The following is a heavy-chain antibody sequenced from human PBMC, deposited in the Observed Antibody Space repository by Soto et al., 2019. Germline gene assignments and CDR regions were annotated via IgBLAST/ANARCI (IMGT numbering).Heavy chain of an antibody. V-gene: IGHV3-33*06. CDR3: PKDDDTSSHYSLLDF. CDR2: TWSGGRGE. Sequence: PGGSLRLSCAASGFAFSYHGIHWVRQAPGKGLEWVAVTWSGGRGEYYADSVRGRFTISRDNSKTTVYLQMNSLRVEDTAVYYCPKDDDTSSHYSLLDFRGHGTLVTVSS. CDR1: GFAFSYHG. J-gene: IGHJ4*01. D-gene: IGHD3-22*01.